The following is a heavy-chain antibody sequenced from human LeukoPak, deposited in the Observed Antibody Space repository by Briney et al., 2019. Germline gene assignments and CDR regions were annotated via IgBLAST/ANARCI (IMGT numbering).Heavy chain of an antibody. J-gene: IGHJ5*02. V-gene: IGHV4-59*12. CDR3: AREWGSGSFALDP. CDR2: IYYSGST. CDR1: GGSISSYY. Sequence: SETLSLTCTVSGGSISSYYWSWIRQPPGKGLEWIGYIYYSGSTNYNPSLKSRVTISVDTSKNQFSLKLSSVTAADTAVYYCAREWGSGSFALDPWGQGTLVTVSS. D-gene: IGHD3-10*01.